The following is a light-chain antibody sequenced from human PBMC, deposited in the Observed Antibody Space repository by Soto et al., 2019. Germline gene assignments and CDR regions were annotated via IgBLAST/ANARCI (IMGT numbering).Light chain of an antibody. CDR1: SSDVGGYNY. J-gene: IGLJ3*02. CDR3: SSDAGSNNLV. Sequence: QSVLTQPPSASGSPGQSVTISCTGTSSDVGGYNYVSWYQQHPGKAPKLMLYEVTKRPSGVPDRFSGSKSGNTASLTVSGLQAEDEADFYCSSDAGSNNLVFGEGTKLTVL. V-gene: IGLV2-8*01. CDR2: EVT.